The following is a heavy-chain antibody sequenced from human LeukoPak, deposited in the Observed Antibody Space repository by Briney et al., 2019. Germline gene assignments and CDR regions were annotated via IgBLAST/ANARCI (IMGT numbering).Heavy chain of an antibody. CDR1: GFTLSSYA. D-gene: IGHD2-15*01. J-gene: IGHJ6*02. CDR2: ISGSGSTT. Sequence: HPGGSLRLSCAASGFTLSSYAMSWARQAAGKGLEWVSAISGSGSTTFSADSVKGPLTISTDNSQPTLFLQMNSLRAEDTAVYFCARYCTGGSCYPGPHYYGVDVWGQGTTVTVSS. V-gene: IGHV3-23*01. CDR3: ARYCTGGSCYPGPHYYGVDV.